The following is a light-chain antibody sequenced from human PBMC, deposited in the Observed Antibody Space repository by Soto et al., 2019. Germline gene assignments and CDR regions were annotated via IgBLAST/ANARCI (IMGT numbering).Light chain of an antibody. CDR1: SSDVGKYNL. V-gene: IGLV2-23*01. J-gene: IGLJ2*01. Sequence: QSVLTQPASVSGSPGQSITISCTGTSSDVGKYNLVSWYQQYPGKAPKLLIYEDTQPPSGVSNRFSGSKSGNTASLTVSGLPAEDEDYYCGSSHAGSRIVIFGGGTKLTVL. CDR2: EDT. CDR3: SSHAGSRIVI.